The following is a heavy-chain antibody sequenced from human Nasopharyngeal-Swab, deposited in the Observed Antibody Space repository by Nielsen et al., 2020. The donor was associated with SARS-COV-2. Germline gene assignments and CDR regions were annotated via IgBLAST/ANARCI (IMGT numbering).Heavy chain of an antibody. CDR3: ARAHYGMDV. Sequence: WVRQAPGQGLEWMGGIIPIFGTANYAQKFQGRVTITADESTSTVYMELSSLRSEDTAVYYCARAHYGMDVWGQGTTVTVSS. J-gene: IGHJ6*02. V-gene: IGHV1-69*01. CDR2: IIPIFGTA.